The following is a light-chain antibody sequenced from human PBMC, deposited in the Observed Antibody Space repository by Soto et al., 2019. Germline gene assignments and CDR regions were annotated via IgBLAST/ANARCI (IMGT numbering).Light chain of an antibody. Sequence: DIVMTQSPDSLAVSLGERATINCKSSQSVLYSSNNKNYLAWYQYKPGQPPKLLIHWASTRESGVPDRFSGSGSGTDFTLTISSLQAEDVAVYYCQQYFSTPFTFGPGTKVDIK. CDR2: WAS. V-gene: IGKV4-1*01. CDR1: QSVLYSSNNKNY. J-gene: IGKJ3*01. CDR3: QQYFSTPFT.